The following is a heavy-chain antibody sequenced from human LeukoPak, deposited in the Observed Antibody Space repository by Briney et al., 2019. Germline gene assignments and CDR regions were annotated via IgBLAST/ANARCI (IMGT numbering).Heavy chain of an antibody. CDR1: GGSISSYY. V-gene: IGHV4-59*01. Sequence: SETLSLTCTVSGGSISSYYWSWIRQPPGKGLEWIGYISYSGSTNYNPSLKSRVTISVDTSKNQFSLKLSSVTAADTAVYYCAGWAVAGADYWGQGTLVTVSS. D-gene: IGHD6-19*01. CDR2: ISYSGST. CDR3: AGWAVAGADY. J-gene: IGHJ4*02.